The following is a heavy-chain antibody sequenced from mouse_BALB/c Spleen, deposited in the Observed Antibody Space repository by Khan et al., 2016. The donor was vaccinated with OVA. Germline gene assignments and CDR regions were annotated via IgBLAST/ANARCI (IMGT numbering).Heavy chain of an antibody. J-gene: IGHJ4*01. Sequence: VQLTESGPCLVKPSQSLSLTCTFTAYSITSDYAWNWIRQFPGYKLEWMVYISYSGSTNYNPALKSRISITRDTSKNWFFLQLNSVASEVTATYDRARYGSRYNYAMDYWGQGASVTVAS. CDR2: ISYSGST. D-gene: IGHD2-10*02. CDR1: AYSITSDYA. CDR3: ARYGSRYNYAMDY. V-gene: IGHV3-2*02.